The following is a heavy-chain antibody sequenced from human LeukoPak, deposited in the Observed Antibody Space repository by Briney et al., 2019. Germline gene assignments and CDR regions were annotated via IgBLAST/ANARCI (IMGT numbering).Heavy chain of an antibody. J-gene: IGHJ5*02. CDR1: GGGFTNYW. D-gene: IGHD4-11*01. V-gene: IGHV5-51*01. CDR2: IYLGDSDI. Sequence: GEPLRISCKASGGGFTNYWIGWVRQLPGRGLEWMGIIYLGDSDITYSPSFQGQVTISADRSINTPSLQWSRLQASDTAMYYCGTTLIGRLSWFDPWGQGTQVTVSS. CDR3: GTTLIGRLSWFDP.